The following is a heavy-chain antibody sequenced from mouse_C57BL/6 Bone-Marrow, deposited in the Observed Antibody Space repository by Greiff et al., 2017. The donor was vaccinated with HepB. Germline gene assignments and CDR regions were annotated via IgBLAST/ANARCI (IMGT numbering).Heavy chain of an antibody. CDR3: AYYGSSYSAMDY. V-gene: IGHV2-2*01. CDR1: GFSLTSYG. CDR2: IWSGGST. D-gene: IGHD1-1*01. J-gene: IGHJ4*01. Sequence: VQWVESGPGLVQPSQSLSITCTVSGFSLTSYGVHWVRQSPGKGLEWLGVIWSGGSTDYNAAFISRLSISKDNSKSQVFFKMNSLQADDTAIYYCAYYGSSYSAMDYWGQGTSVTVSS.